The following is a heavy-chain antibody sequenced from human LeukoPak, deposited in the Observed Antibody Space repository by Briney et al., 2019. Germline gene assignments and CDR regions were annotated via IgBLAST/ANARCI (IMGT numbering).Heavy chain of an antibody. CDR1: GYTFTSYG. V-gene: IGHV1-18*01. J-gene: IGHJ6*02. D-gene: IGHD2-2*01. CDR3: AREDVEPDVKYYCGMDV. Sequence: ASVTVSCKASGYTFTSYGISWVRQAPGQGLEWMGWISAYNGNTNYAQKLQGRVTMTTDTSTSTAYMELRSLRSDDTAVYYCAREDVEPDVKYYCGMDVWGQGTTVTVSS. CDR2: ISAYNGNT.